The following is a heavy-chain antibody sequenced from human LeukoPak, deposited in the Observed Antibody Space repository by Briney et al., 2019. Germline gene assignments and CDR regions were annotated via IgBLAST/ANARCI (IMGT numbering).Heavy chain of an antibody. J-gene: IGHJ4*02. Sequence: GRSLRLSCAASGFTFSSYGMHWVRQAPGKGLEWVAVISYDGSNKYYVDSVKGRFTISRDNAENSLYLQMNSLRAEDTAVYYCARGGSGSFDYWGQGTLVTVSS. CDR2: ISYDGSNK. D-gene: IGHD2-15*01. CDR1: GFTFSSYG. CDR3: ARGGSGSFDY. V-gene: IGHV3-30*03.